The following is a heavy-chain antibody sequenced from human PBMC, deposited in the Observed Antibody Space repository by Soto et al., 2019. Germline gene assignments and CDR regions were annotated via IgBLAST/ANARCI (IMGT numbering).Heavy chain of an antibody. Sequence: GGSLRLSCAASGFTFDDYAMHWVRQAPGKGLEWVSGISWNSGSIGYADSVKGRFTISRDNAKNSLYLQMNSLRAEDTALYYCAKGVGQYYDSSGYYHYWGQGTLVTVSS. CDR2: ISWNSGSI. V-gene: IGHV3-9*01. CDR1: GFTFDDYA. J-gene: IGHJ4*02. D-gene: IGHD3-22*01. CDR3: AKGVGQYYDSSGYYHY.